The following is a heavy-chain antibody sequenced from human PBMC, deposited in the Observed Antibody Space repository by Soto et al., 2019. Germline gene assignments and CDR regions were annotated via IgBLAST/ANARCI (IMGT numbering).Heavy chain of an antibody. CDR1: GFTFDDYA. D-gene: IGHD2-21*02. J-gene: IGHJ4*02. V-gene: IGHV3-9*01. CDR2: ISWNSGSI. Sequence: DVQLVESGGGLVQPGRSLRLSCAASGFTFDDYAMHWVRQAPGKGLEWVSGISWNSGSIGYADSVKGRFTISRDNAKNSLYLQMNSLRAEDTALYYCAKGGDSYRYYFDYWGQGTLVTVSS. CDR3: AKGGDSYRYYFDY.